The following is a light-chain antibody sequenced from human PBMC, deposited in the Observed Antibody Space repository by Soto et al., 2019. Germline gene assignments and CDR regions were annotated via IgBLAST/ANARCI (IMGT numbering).Light chain of an antibody. Sequence: EIVMTQSPATRSVSPGEGATLSCRASQSVSSKLAWYQQKPGHAPRLLIYGTSTRATGSPASLSGSGSGTEFTLIISSLQSEDSAVYYCQQYNSWLWTFGQGTKVDIK. CDR1: QSVSSK. J-gene: IGKJ1*01. CDR2: GTS. CDR3: QQYNSWLWT. V-gene: IGKV3-15*01.